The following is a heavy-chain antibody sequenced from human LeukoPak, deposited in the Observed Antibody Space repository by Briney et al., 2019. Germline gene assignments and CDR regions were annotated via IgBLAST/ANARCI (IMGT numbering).Heavy chain of an antibody. CDR2: IYYSGST. J-gene: IGHJ4*02. Sequence: SETLSLTCTVSGGSLSSSSSYWGWIRQPPGKGLEWIGSIYYSGSTYHNPSRKSRVTISVDTSKNQFSLKLSSVTAADTAVYYCARRGYSYGGVWGQGTLVTVSS. V-gene: IGHV4-39*01. D-gene: IGHD5-18*01. CDR3: ARRGYSYGGV. CDR1: GGSLSSSSSY.